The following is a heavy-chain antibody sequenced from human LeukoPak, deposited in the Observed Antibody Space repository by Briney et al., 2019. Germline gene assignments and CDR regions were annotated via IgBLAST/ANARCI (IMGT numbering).Heavy chain of an antibody. D-gene: IGHD6-13*01. J-gene: IGHJ3*02. CDR1: GGSISSSSYY. CDR3: ARVAAAAGKGFAFDI. Sequence: SETLSLTCTVSGGSISSSSYYWGWIRQPPGKGLEWIGSIYYSGSTYYNPSLKSRVTISVDTSKNQFSLKLSSVTAADTAVYYCARVAAAAGKGFAFDIWGQGTMVTVSS. V-gene: IGHV4-39*07. CDR2: IYYSGST.